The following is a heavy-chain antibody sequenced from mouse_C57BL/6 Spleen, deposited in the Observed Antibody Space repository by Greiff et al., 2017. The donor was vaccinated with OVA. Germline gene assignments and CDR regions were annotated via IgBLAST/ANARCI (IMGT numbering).Heavy chain of an antibody. CDR1: GYTFTSYW. D-gene: IGHD2-1*01. CDR3: ARGDGNWYFDV. CDR2: IHPNSGST. J-gene: IGHJ1*03. V-gene: IGHV1-64*01. Sequence: VKLQQPGAELVKPGASVKLSCKASGYTFTSYWMHWVKQRPGQGLEWIGMIHPNSGSTNYNEKFKSKATLTVDKSSSTAYMQLSSLTSEDSAVYYCARGDGNWYFDVWGTGTTVTVSS.